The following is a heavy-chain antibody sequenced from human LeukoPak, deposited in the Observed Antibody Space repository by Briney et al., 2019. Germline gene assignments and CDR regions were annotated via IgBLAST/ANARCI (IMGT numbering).Heavy chain of an antibody. Sequence: TLSLTCTVSGGSISSGGYYWSWIRQHPGKGLEWIGYIYYSGSTYYNPSLKSRVTISVDTSKNQFSLKLSSVAAADTAVYYCARGPSSFGGVIVAPYYYGMDVWGQGTTVTVSS. CDR3: ARGPSSFGGVIVAPYYYGMDV. CDR2: IYYSGST. V-gene: IGHV4-31*03. D-gene: IGHD3-16*02. J-gene: IGHJ6*02. CDR1: GGSISSGGYY.